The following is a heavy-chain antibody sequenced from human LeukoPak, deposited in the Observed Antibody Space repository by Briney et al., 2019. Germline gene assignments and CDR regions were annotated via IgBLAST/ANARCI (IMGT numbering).Heavy chain of an antibody. V-gene: IGHV3-30*18. D-gene: IGHD2-2*01. CDR2: ISYDGSNK. CDR1: GFTFSSYG. J-gene: IGHJ4*02. Sequence: GGSLRLPCAASGFTFSSYGMHWVRQAPGKGLEWVAVISYDGSNKYYADSVKGRFTISRDNSKNTLYLQMNSLRAEDTAVYYCAKESCSSTSCHQDYWGQGTLVTVSS. CDR3: AKESCSSTSCHQDY.